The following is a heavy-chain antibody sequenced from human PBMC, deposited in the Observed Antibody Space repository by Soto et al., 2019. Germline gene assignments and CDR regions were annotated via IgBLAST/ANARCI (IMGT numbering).Heavy chain of an antibody. CDR2: ISYDGSNK. CDR3: AKDFYRRGSWYVSMDH. CDR1: GFTFSSYG. Sequence: AVGSLRLSCAASGFTFSSYGMHWVRQAPGKGLEWVAVISYDGSNKYYADSVKGRFTISRDNSKNTLYLQMNSLRAEDTAVYYCAKDFYRRGSWYVSMDHWGQGTLVTVSS. V-gene: IGHV3-30*18. D-gene: IGHD6-13*01. J-gene: IGHJ4*02.